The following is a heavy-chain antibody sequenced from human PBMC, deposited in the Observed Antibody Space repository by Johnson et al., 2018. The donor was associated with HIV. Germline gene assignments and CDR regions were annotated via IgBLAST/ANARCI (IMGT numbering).Heavy chain of an antibody. CDR3: ARGDYGDYLNAFDI. D-gene: IGHD4-17*01. J-gene: IGHJ3*02. CDR1: GFTVSSNY. CDR2: IGTAGDT. V-gene: IGHV3-13*01. Sequence: VQLVESGGGVVQPGRSLRLSCAASGFTVSSNYMSWVRQAPGKGLEWVSVIGTAGDTYYADSVKGRLTISRENAKNSLYLQMNSLRAGDTAVYYCARGDYGDYLNAFDIWGQGTMVTVSS.